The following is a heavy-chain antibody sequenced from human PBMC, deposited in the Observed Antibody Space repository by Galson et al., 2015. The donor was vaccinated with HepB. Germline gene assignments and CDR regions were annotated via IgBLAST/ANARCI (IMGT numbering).Heavy chain of an antibody. D-gene: IGHD6-13*01. CDR1: GFTFSSYS. CDR3: AREAAAGTWVGH. Sequence: SLRLSCAASGFTFSSYSMNWVRQAPGKGLEWVSYISSSSSYTNYADSVKGRFTISRDNAKNSLYLQMNSLRAEDTAVYYCAREAAAGTWVGHWGQGTLVTVSS. J-gene: IGHJ4*02. CDR2: ISSSSSYT. V-gene: IGHV3-21*05.